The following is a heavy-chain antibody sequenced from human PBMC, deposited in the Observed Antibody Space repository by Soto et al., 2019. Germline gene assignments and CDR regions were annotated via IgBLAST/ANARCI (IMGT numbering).Heavy chain of an antibody. J-gene: IGHJ4*02. CDR3: AKFGTAMSYFDY. Sequence: PGGSLRLSCAASGFTFSSYAMRWVRQAPGKGLEWVSAISGSGGSTYYADSVKGRFTISRDNSKNTLYLQMNSLRAEDTAVYYCAKFGTAMSYFDYWGQGALVTVSS. CDR1: GFTFSSYA. V-gene: IGHV3-23*01. D-gene: IGHD5-18*01. CDR2: ISGSGGST.